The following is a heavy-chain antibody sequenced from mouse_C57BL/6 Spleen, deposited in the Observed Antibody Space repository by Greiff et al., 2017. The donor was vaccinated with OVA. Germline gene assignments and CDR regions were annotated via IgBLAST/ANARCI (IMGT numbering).Heavy chain of an antibody. CDR1: GYTFTSYW. CDR3: ARPLGSYAMDY. V-gene: IGHV1-59*01. D-gene: IGHD4-1*01. CDR2: IDPSDSYT. Sequence: QVQLQQPGAELVRPGTSVKLSCKASGYTFTSYWMHWLKQRPGQGLEWIGVIDPSDSYTNYNQKFKGKATLTVDTSSSTAYMQLSSLTSEDSAVYYCARPLGSYAMDYWGQGTSVTVSS. J-gene: IGHJ4*01.